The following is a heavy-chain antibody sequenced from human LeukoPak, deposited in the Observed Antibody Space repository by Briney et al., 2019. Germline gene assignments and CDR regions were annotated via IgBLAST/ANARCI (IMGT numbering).Heavy chain of an antibody. V-gene: IGHV4-4*07. CDR3: ATGNGYNSFYY. D-gene: IGHD5-24*01. CDR2: IYTSGST. CDR1: GGSFSSYY. Sequence: SETLSLTCTVSGGSFSSYYLSWIRQPAGKGLEWIGRIYTSGSTNYSSSLKSRVTMSVDTSKNQVSLKLSSVTAADTAVYYCATGNGYNSFYYCGQGSLVTVSS. J-gene: IGHJ4*02.